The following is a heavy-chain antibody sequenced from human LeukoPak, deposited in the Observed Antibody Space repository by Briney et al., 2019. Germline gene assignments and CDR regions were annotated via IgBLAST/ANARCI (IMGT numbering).Heavy chain of an antibody. CDR1: GFTFSSYE. Sequence: WGVLRLSCAASGFTFSSYELNWVRQAPGKGLEWVSYISSSGSTIYYADSVKGRFTISRDNAKNSLYLQMNSLRAEDTAVYYCARDRIAVARDYYGMDVWGKGTTVTVSS. CDR2: ISSSGSTI. D-gene: IGHD6-19*01. J-gene: IGHJ6*04. CDR3: ARDRIAVARDYYGMDV. V-gene: IGHV3-48*03.